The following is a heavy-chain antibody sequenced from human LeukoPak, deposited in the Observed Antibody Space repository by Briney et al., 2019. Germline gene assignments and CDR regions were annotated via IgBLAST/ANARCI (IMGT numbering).Heavy chain of an antibody. CDR2: ISGSGGST. D-gene: IGHD3-3*01. CDR1: GFTYNDYT. Sequence: GGSLRLSCAASGFTYNDYTMNWVRQAPGKGLEWVSAISGSGGSTYYADSVKGRFTISRDNSKNTLYLQMNSLRAEDTAVYYCAKVYSVVIIGYFDYWGQGTLVTVSS. J-gene: IGHJ4*02. CDR3: AKVYSVVIIGYFDY. V-gene: IGHV3-23*01.